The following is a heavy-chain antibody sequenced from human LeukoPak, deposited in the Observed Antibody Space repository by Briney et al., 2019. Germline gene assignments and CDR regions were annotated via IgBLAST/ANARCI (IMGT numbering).Heavy chain of an antibody. D-gene: IGHD5-24*01. Sequence: VASVKVSCKTSGYSFSTYGISWVRQAPGQGLEWMGWISAYNGNTNYAQKFQGRVTMTTDTSTSTAYMELRSLRSDDTAVYYCARDRALLDGYNGEDYWGQGTLVTVSS. CDR3: ARDRALLDGYNGEDY. V-gene: IGHV1-18*01. CDR1: GYSFSTYG. J-gene: IGHJ4*02. CDR2: ISAYNGNT.